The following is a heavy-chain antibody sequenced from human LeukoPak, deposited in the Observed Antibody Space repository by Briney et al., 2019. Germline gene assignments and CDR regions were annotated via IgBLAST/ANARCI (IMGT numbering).Heavy chain of an antibody. CDR3: ASNVAAAELVSNWFDP. D-gene: IGHD6-13*01. Sequence: GASVKVSCKASGGTFSSYAISWVRQAPGQGLEWMGRIIPILGIANYAQKFQGRVTITADKSTSTAYMELSSLRSEDTAVYYCASNVAAAELVSNWFDPWGQGTLVTVPS. V-gene: IGHV1-69*04. CDR2: IIPILGIA. J-gene: IGHJ5*02. CDR1: GGTFSSYA.